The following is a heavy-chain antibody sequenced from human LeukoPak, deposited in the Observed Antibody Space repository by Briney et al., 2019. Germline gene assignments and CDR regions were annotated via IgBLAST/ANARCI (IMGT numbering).Heavy chain of an antibody. CDR1: GYTFTSYG. CDR3: ARVEKIAVGGRDYFDY. CDR2: ISPYNGKT. V-gene: IGHV1-18*01. Sequence: ASVKVSCKASGYTFTSYGTSWVRQAPGQGLEWMGWISPYNGKTNSAQKVQGRVTMTTDTSTSTAYMELRSLRSDDTAVYYCARVEKIAVGGRDYFDYWGQGTLVTVSS. D-gene: IGHD6-19*01. J-gene: IGHJ4*02.